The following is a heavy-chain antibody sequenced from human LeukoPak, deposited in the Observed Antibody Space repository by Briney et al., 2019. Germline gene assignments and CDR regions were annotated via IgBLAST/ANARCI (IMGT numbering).Heavy chain of an antibody. V-gene: IGHV4-34*01. CDR2: INHSGST. D-gene: IGHD2-15*01. CDR1: GGSFSGYY. J-gene: IGHJ6*03. CDR3: AGASCIGGSCYSYYYYYMDV. Sequence: SETLSLTCAVYGGSFSGYYWSWIRQPPGKGLERIGEINHSGSTNYNPSLKSRVTISVDTSKNQFSLKLSSVTAADTAVYYCAGASCIGGSCYSYYYYYMDVWGKGTTVTVSS.